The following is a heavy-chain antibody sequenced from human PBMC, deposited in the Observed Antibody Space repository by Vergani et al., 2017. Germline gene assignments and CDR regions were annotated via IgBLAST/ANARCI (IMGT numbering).Heavy chain of an antibody. V-gene: IGHV1-2*02. CDR2: INPNSGGT. CDR3: ARGQWLPTLSFDC. J-gene: IGHJ4*01. CDR1: GYTFTGYY. Sequence: QVQLVQSGAEVKKPGASVTVSCKASGYTFTGYYMHWVRQAPGQGLGWMGWINPNSGGTNYAQKFQGRVTMSRETSISTAYMELSRLRSDDTAVYYCARGQWLPTLSFDCWGQGTLVTVSS. D-gene: IGHD6-19*01.